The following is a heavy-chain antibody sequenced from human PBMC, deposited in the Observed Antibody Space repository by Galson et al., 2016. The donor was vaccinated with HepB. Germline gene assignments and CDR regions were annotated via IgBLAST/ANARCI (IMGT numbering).Heavy chain of an antibody. CDR2: ISGSGGGT. J-gene: IGHJ4*02. CDR3: AKDAKRMASGNGGIFDY. CDR1: GFTFSSYA. Sequence: SLRLSCAASGFTFSSYALSWVRQAPGKGLEWVSTISGSGGGTFYADSVKGRFTISRDNSKNTLYLQMNSLRAEDTAVFYCAKDAKRMASGNGGIFDYWGQGTLVTVSS. D-gene: IGHD4-23*01. V-gene: IGHV3-23*01.